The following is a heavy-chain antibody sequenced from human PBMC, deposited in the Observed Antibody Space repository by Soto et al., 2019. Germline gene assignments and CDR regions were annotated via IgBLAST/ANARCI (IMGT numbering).Heavy chain of an antibody. V-gene: IGHV3-33*01. CDR3: GGVVGRGVDVSYGMDV. Sequence: GGSLRLSCAASGFTFSSYGMHWVRQAPGKGLEWVAVIWYDGSNKYYADSVKGRFTISRDNSKNTLYLQMNSLRAEDTAVYYCGGVVGRGVDVSYGMDVWGQGTTVTVSS. CDR2: IWYDGSNK. CDR1: GFTFSSYG. J-gene: IGHJ6*02. D-gene: IGHD2-15*01.